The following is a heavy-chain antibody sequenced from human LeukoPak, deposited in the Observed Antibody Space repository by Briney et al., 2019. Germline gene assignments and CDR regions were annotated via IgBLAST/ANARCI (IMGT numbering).Heavy chain of an antibody. Sequence: ASVKVSCKASGYTFTGYYMHWVRQAPGQGLEWMGWINPNSGGTNYAQEFQDRVTMTRDTSISTAYMELTRLRSDDTAVFYCARTVNSGSYFWFDPWGQGTLVTASS. CDR2: INPNSGGT. J-gene: IGHJ5*02. CDR3: ARTVNSGSYFWFDP. D-gene: IGHD1-26*01. CDR1: GYTFTGYY. V-gene: IGHV1-2*02.